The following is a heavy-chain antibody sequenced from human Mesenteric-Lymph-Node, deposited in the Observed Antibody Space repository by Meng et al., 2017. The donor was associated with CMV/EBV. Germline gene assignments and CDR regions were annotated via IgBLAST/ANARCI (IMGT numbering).Heavy chain of an antibody. Sequence: CAASGVTFSSYSMNWVRQAPGKGLEWVSSISSSSGYIYYADSVKGRFTISRDNAKNSLYLQMNSLRAEDTAVYYCARDSSSWYVADYWGQGTLVTVSS. D-gene: IGHD6-13*01. CDR3: ARDSSSWYVADY. CDR1: GVTFSSYS. CDR2: ISSSSGYI. V-gene: IGHV3-21*01. J-gene: IGHJ4*02.